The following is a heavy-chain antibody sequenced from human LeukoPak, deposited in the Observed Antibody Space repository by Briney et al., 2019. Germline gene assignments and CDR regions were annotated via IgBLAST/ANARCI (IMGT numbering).Heavy chain of an antibody. CDR3: ARGIVVVPAAQLIWDYYYYYMDV. D-gene: IGHD2-2*01. V-gene: IGHV1-18*01. CDR2: ISAYNGNT. J-gene: IGHJ6*03. Sequence: ASVKVSCKASGHTFTSYGISWVRQAPGQGLEWMGWISAYNGNTNYAQKLQGRVTMTTDTSTSTAYMELRSLRSDDTAVYYCARGIVVVPAAQLIWDYYYYYMDVWGKGTTVTVSS. CDR1: GHTFTSYG.